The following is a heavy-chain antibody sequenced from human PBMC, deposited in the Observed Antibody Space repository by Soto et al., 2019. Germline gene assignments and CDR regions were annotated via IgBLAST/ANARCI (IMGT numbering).Heavy chain of an antibody. CDR1: GFSYSGYW. D-gene: IGHD1-26*01. Sequence: GGSLRLSCRASGFSYSGYWMNWVRQAPGRGLEWVANIKQDGSETYYVDSVKGRFTISRDNAKNSLYLQMNSLRAEDTAVYYCARDRSDYSGSYFRILYIDYWGQAT. J-gene: IGHJ4*02. CDR2: IKQDGSET. V-gene: IGHV3-7*01. CDR3: ARDRSDYSGSYFRILYIDY.